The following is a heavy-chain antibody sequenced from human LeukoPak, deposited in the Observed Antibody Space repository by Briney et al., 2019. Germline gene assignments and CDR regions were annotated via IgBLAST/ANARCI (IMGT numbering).Heavy chain of an antibody. Sequence: GGSLRLSCAASGFTFSSYGMSWVRQAPGKGLEWVSAISGSGGSTYYADSVKGRFTISRDNSKNTLYLQMNSLRAEDTAVYYCAKDGGWLQFSNYYYYMDVWGKGTTVTISS. CDR1: GFTFSSYG. CDR2: ISGSGGST. V-gene: IGHV3-23*01. CDR3: AKDGGWLQFSNYYYYMDV. D-gene: IGHD5-24*01. J-gene: IGHJ6*03.